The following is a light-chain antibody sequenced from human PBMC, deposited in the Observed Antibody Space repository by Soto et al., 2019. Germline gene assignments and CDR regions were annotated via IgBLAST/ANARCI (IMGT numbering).Light chain of an antibody. V-gene: IGKV1-27*01. CDR1: QDIINY. J-gene: IGKJ1*01. Sequence: DIQMTQSPSSLSASVGDRVTITCRASQDIINYLAWYQQKPGKVPKLLIYAASTLQSGVPSRFSGSGSGTDFTLTSSSLQPEDVATYYCQNYNSGPRTFGQGTKVEIK. CDR3: QNYNSGPRT. CDR2: AAS.